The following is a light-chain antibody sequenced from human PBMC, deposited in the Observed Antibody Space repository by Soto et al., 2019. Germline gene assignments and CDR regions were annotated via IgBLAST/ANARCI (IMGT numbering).Light chain of an antibody. CDR3: AAWDDSLNGYV. CDR2: SNN. Sequence: QSVLTQPPSASGTPGQRVTISCSGSRSNIGGNTVHWYQQLPGTAPKLLIYSNNQRPSGVPDRFSGSKSGTSASLAISGLQSEDEADYYCAAWDDSLNGYVFGTGTKLAVL. J-gene: IGLJ1*01. CDR1: RSNIGGNT. V-gene: IGLV1-44*01.